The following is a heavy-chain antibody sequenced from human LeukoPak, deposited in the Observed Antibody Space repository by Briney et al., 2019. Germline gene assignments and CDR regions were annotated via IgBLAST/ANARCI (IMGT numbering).Heavy chain of an antibody. CDR2: IYYSGST. CDR1: GVSISSYY. V-gene: IGHV4-59*08. J-gene: IGHJ3*02. D-gene: IGHD3-10*01. CDR3: ARHRSFYGSALNLYAFDI. Sequence: PSETLSLTCTVSGVSISSYYWSWIRQPPGKGLEWIGYIYYSGSTNYNPSLKSRVTISVDTSKNQFSLKLSSVTAADTAVYYCARHRSFYGSALNLYAFDIWGQGTMVTVSS.